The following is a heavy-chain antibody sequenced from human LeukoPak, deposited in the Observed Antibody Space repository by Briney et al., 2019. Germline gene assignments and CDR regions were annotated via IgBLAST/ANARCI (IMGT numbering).Heavy chain of an antibody. CDR2: IKQDGSEK. CDR1: GFTFSSYA. CDR3: ARDKGGTYYYDSSGYYDY. D-gene: IGHD3-22*01. V-gene: IGHV3-7*01. Sequence: GGSLRLSCAASGFTFSSYAMSWVRQAPGKGLEWVANIKQDGSEKYYVDSVKGRFTISRDNAKNSLYLQMNSLRAEDTAVYYCARDKGGTYYYDSSGYYDYWGQGTLVTVSS. J-gene: IGHJ4*02.